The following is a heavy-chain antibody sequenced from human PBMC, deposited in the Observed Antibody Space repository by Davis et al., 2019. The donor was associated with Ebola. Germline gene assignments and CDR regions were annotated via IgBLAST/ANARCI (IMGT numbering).Heavy chain of an antibody. CDR3: ARETDISTFGY. Sequence: GESLKISCAASGFTFSSYSMNWVRQAPGKGLEWVANIKQDGSDTYYADSVKGRFTNSRDNDKNAVYLQMHSRTGEDTALYYCARETDISTFGYWGQGTQVTVSA. CDR1: GFTFSSYS. J-gene: IGHJ4*02. D-gene: IGHD5-12*01. V-gene: IGHV3-7*01. CDR2: IKQDGSDT.